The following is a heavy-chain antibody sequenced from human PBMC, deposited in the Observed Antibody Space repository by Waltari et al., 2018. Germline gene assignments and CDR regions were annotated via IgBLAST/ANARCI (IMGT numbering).Heavy chain of an antibody. V-gene: IGHV4-4*07. Sequence: QVQLQESGPGLVKPSETLSLTCTVPGGSISSYYWSWIRQPAGKGLYWIGRIFTSGRNNYNPSLKSRVTMSGETSKNKVSRKLSAVTAADTAVYYCARANYDVWSGHIYFDYWGQGTLVTVSS. J-gene: IGHJ4*02. CDR2: IFTSGRN. CDR1: GGSISSYY. D-gene: IGHD3-3*01. CDR3: ARANYDVWSGHIYFDY.